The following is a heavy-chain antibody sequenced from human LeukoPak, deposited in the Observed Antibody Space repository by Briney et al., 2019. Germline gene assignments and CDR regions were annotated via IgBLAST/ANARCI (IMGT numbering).Heavy chain of an antibody. D-gene: IGHD6-13*01. CDR2: IYTSGST. CDR3: ARDAPTHPRWKVAAAGTHGMHV. J-gene: IGHJ6*02. CDR1: GGSISSYY. V-gene: IGHV4-4*07. Sequence: KPSETLSLTCTVSGGSISSYYWSRIRQPAGKGLEWIGRIYTSGSTNYNPSLKSRVTMSVDTSKNQFSLKLSSVTAADTAVYYCARDAPTHPRWKVAAAGTHGMHVWGQGTTVTVSS.